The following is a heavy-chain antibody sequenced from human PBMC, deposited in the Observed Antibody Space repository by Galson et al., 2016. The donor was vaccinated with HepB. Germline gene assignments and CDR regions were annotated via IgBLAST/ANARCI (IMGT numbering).Heavy chain of an antibody. J-gene: IGHJ6*02. V-gene: IGHV4-31*03. D-gene: IGHD2-15*01. Sequence: TLSLTCTVSGASTSRGGYYWNWIRHLPGKGLEWIGHTYYIGHTQDNPSPETRVTISVDTSKNLFSPKLRSDTAADTAVYYCATFVEDASMGYGVDVWGQGTTVIVSS. CDR1: GASTSRGGYY. CDR2: TYYIGHT. CDR3: ATFVEDASMGYGVDV.